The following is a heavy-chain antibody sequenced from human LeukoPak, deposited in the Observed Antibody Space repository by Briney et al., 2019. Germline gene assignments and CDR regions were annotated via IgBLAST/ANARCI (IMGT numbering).Heavy chain of an antibody. V-gene: IGHV3-21*01. D-gene: IGHD2-2*01. J-gene: IGHJ4*02. CDR1: GFTFITYS. Sequence: GGSLRLSCAASGFTFITYSMNWVRQAPGKGLEWVSSISSSSSYIYYADSVKGRFTISRDNAKNSLYLQMNSLRAEDTAVYYCARAPIVVVPAAESGYFDYWGQGTLVTVS. CDR3: ARAPIVVVPAAESGYFDY. CDR2: ISSSSSYI.